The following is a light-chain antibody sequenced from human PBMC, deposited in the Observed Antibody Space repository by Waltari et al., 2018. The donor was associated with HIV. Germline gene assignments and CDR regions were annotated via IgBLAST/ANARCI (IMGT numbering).Light chain of an antibody. J-gene: IGKJ3*01. CDR3: QQYESAGELT. Sequence: AIRMTPSPSTMSASIGDRVSITCRASQNIRNSLAWYQQKPGKAPNLLIYGASNLQTGVPSRFSGSGSGTYFTLSINCLQAEDVGTYYCQQYESAGELTFGPGTKVDLK. CDR1: QNIRNS. CDR2: GAS. V-gene: IGKV1-8*01.